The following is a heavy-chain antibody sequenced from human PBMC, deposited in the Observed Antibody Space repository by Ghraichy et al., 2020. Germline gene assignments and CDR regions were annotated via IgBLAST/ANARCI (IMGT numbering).Heavy chain of an antibody. D-gene: IGHD3-3*01. CDR2: IHHTGGT. V-gene: IGHV4-4*02. J-gene: IGHJ4*02. CDR3: AGKAIYVPGGDF. CDR1: GGSISNNW. Sequence: SETLSLTCAVSGGSISNNWWSWVRQPPGKGLEWIAEIHHTGGTNYNPSLKSRVTISLDQSNNQFSLKLTSVTAADTAMYYCAGKAIYVPGGDFWGQGTLVTVSS.